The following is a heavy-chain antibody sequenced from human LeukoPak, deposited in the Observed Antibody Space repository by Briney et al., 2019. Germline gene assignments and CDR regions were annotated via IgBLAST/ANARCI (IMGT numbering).Heavy chain of an antibody. V-gene: IGHV3-23*01. J-gene: IGHJ4*02. Sequence: GGSLRLSCAASAFTFSSAAMTWVRQAPGKGLEWVSTITGSDESTYYTDSVKGGFTISRDYSKSTLHLQMNSLRVEDTAIYYCAKGPLLGSGYHPDYWGQGTLVTVSS. CDR3: AKGPLLGSGYHPDY. D-gene: IGHD3-22*01. CDR1: AFTFSSAA. CDR2: ITGSDEST.